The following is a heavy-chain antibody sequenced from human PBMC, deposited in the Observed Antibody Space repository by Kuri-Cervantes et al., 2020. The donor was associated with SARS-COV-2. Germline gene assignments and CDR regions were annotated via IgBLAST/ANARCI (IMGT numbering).Heavy chain of an antibody. CDR3: AKSEGHDFWSGYSYFDY. D-gene: IGHD3-3*01. V-gene: IGHV3-23*01. Sequence: GESLKISCAASGFTFNTYAMSWVRQAPGKGLEWVSAISGSGGSTYYADSVKGRFTISRDNSKNTLYLQMNSLRAEDTAVYYCAKSEGHDFWSGYSYFDYWGQGTLVTVSS. J-gene: IGHJ4*02. CDR1: GFTFNTYA. CDR2: ISGSGGST.